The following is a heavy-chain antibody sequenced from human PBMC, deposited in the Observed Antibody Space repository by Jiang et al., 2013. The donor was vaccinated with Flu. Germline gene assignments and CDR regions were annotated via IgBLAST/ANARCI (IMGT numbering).Heavy chain of an antibody. CDR3: ARALWELLRRLDY. J-gene: IGHJ4*02. Sequence: EWMGIINPSGGSTSYAQKFQGRVTMTRDTSTSTVYMELSSLRSEDTAVYYCARALWELLRRLDYWGQGTLVTVSS. V-gene: IGHV1-46*01. CDR2: INPSGGST. D-gene: IGHD1-26*01.